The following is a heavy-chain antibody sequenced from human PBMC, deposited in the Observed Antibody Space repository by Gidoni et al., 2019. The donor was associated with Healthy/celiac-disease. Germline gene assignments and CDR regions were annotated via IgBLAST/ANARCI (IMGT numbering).Heavy chain of an antibody. CDR3: APPPLDTVGY. J-gene: IGHJ4*02. CDR1: GFTFSSYA. Sequence: EVQLLESGGGLVQPGGSLRLSCAASGFTFSSYAMSWVRQAPGKGLEWVSASRGSGGRTYYADSVKGRFTISRDNSKNTLYLQMNSLRAEDTAVYYCAPPPLDTVGYWGQGTLVTVSS. D-gene: IGHD5-18*01. CDR2: SRGSGGRT. V-gene: IGHV3-23*01.